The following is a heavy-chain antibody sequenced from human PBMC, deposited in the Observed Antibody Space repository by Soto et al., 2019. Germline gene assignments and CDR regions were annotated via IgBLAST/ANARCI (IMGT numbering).Heavy chain of an antibody. Sequence: EVQLVESGGGLVQPGGSLRLSCAASGFTFNDYWMHWVRQAPGQGPLWVSRINMDGRTTTYADSVKGRFTISRDNANNMMYLQMNSLRVEDTAVYYCVRGGPSGGFSNYGSWGQGVLVTVSS. CDR2: INMDGRTT. J-gene: IGHJ5*02. CDR3: VRGGPSGGFSNYGS. D-gene: IGHD1-26*01. CDR1: GFTFNDYW. V-gene: IGHV3-74*01.